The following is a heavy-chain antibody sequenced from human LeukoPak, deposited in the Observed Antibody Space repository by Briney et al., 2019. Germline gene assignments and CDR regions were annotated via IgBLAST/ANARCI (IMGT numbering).Heavy chain of an antibody. D-gene: IGHD5-12*01. V-gene: IGHV3-13*01. CDR3: ARGLRNWFDP. Sequence: GGSPRLSCAASGFTFSRYDMHWVRQATGKGLEWVSTIGSAGDTYYSDSVKGRFTISREKAKNSLYLQMNSLRAGDTAVYYCARGLRNWFDPWGQGTLVTVSS. CDR1: GFTFSRYD. J-gene: IGHJ5*02. CDR2: IGSAGDT.